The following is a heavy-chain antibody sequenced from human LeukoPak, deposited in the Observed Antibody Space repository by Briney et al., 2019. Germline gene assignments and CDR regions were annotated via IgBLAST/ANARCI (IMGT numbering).Heavy chain of an antibody. J-gene: IGHJ5*01. CDR1: DGSINSNSYY. Sequence: SETLSLTCTVSDGSINSNSYYWGWVRQPPGRGLEWVGSIYYSGTTYYNPSLNSRVTISVDTSKNQFSLKMSSVTAADTAVYYCARDRKQWLRGPFDPWGQGTLVTVSS. CDR3: ARDRKQWLRGPFDP. D-gene: IGHD6-19*01. CDR2: IYYSGTT. V-gene: IGHV4-39*07.